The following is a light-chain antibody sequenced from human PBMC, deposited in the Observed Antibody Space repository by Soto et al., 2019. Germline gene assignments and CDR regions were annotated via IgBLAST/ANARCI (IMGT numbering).Light chain of an antibody. V-gene: IGKV3-20*01. CDR1: QSVSSSY. J-gene: IGKJ1*01. CDR2: GAS. Sequence: EIVFTHSPGTLSFSAVERATLSCRASQSVSSSYLAWYQQKPGQAPRLLIYGASSRATGIPDRFSGSGSGTDFTLTISRLEPEDFAVYYCQQYGSSVWTFGQGTKVDIK. CDR3: QQYGSSVWT.